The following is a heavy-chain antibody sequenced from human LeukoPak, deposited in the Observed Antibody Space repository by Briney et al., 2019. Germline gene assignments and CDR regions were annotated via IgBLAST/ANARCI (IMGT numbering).Heavy chain of an antibody. CDR3: ARGIRFDFWSGYSSYYYYMDV. V-gene: IGHV1-8*03. Sequence: GASVKVSCKASGYTFTSYDINWVRQATGQGLEWMGWMNPNSGNTGYALKFQGRVTITRNTSISTAYMELSSLRSEDTAVYYCARGIRFDFWSGYSSYYYYMDVWGKGTTVTVSS. CDR2: MNPNSGNT. J-gene: IGHJ6*03. CDR1: GYTFTSYD. D-gene: IGHD3-3*01.